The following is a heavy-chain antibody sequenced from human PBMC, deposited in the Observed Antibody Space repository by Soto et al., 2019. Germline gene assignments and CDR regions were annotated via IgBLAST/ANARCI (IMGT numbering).Heavy chain of an antibody. D-gene: IGHD2-21*02. Sequence: EVQLVESGGGLVQPGGYLRVSCAASGITFNGYWMHWVRQAPGKGLVWVSRISSDGSSTSQADSVKGRFTIARDNAKNTLYLQMNSLRAEDTAVYYCARAAYCAGDCYSPLGQGTLVTVSS. J-gene: IGHJ5*02. V-gene: IGHV3-74*01. CDR1: GITFNGYW. CDR3: ARAAYCAGDCYSP. CDR2: ISSDGSST.